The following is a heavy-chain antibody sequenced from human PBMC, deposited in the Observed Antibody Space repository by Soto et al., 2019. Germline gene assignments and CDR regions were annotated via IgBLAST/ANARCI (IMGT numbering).Heavy chain of an antibody. CDR3: APITMGFWEAFDI. D-gene: IGHD3-10*01. V-gene: IGHV3-15*07. Sequence: DVQLVESGGGLVEPGGSLTLSCAVSALSFTNDWGWMNWVRQAPGKGLEWVGRIRTTTDGGATDYAAPVKGRFTISRDESTDTLYLQMNSLKTEDTAVYYCAPITMGFWEAFDIGGQGTMVTVSS. CDR2: IRTTTDGGAT. CDR1: ALSFTNDW. J-gene: IGHJ3*02.